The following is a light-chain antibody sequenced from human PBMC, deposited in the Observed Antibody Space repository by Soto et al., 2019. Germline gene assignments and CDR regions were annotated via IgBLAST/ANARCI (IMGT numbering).Light chain of an antibody. CDR2: KAS. V-gene: IGKV1-5*03. CDR1: QSISAW. CDR3: QQYHSYPLT. Sequence: LQMTQSPSTLSASVGERVTITCRASQSISAWLAWYQQKPGKAPKLLIYKASNVESGVPSRFSGSGSGTEFTLTISSLQPDDFATYYCQQYHSYPLTFGQGTRLEIK. J-gene: IGKJ5*01.